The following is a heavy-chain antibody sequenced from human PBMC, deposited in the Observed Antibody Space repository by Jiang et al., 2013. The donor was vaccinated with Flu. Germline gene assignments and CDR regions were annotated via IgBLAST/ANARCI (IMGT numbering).Heavy chain of an antibody. J-gene: IGHJ4*02. CDR2: IIPILGIA. CDR3: ASRSRTTVTTDD. CDR1: GGTFSSYA. V-gene: IGHV1-69*04. Sequence: GAEVKKPGSSVKVSCKASGGTFSSYAISWVRQAPGQGLEWMGRIIPILGIANYAQKFQGRVTITADKSTSTAYMELSSLRSEDTAVYYCASRSRTTVTTDDWGQGTLVTVSS. D-gene: IGHD4-17*01.